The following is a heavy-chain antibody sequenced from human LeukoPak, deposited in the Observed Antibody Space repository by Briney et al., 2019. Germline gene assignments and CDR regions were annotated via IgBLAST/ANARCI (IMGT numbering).Heavy chain of an antibody. D-gene: IGHD6-13*01. CDR2: IYPDDSNT. CDR1: GYNFPIYW. V-gene: IGHV5-51*01. CDR3: ARQGAAGKYYYYYMDV. Sequence: GESLKISCQGSGYNFPIYWIGWVRQLPGQGLEWMGIIYPDDSNTIYGPSFQGQVTISADKSINTAYLEWGSLKASDTAIYYCARQGAAGKYYYYYMDVWGKGTTVTVSS. J-gene: IGHJ6*03.